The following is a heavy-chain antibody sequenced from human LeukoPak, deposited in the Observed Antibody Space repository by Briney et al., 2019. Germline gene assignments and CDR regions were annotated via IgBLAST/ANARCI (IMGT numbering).Heavy chain of an antibody. Sequence: SETLSLTRAVYGGSFSGYYWSWIRQPPGKGLEWIGYIYYSGSTNYNPSLKSRVTISVDTSTNQFSLKLSSVTAADTAVYFCARGGRLLGKFDYWGQGTLVTVSS. V-gene: IGHV4-59*01. CDR1: GGSFSGYY. J-gene: IGHJ4*02. CDR3: ARGGRLLGKFDY. CDR2: IYYSGST. D-gene: IGHD3-10*01.